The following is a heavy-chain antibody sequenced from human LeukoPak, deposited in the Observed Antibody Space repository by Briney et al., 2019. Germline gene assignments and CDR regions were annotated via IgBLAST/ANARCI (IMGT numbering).Heavy chain of an antibody. J-gene: IGHJ4*02. V-gene: IGHV3-23*01. D-gene: IGHD6-13*01. CDR2: ISGSGGST. Sequence: PGGSLRLSCAASGFTFSSYAMSWVRQAPGKGLEWVSAISGSGGSTYYADSVKGRFTISRDNSKNTLYLQMNSLRAEGTAVYYCAKPRYSSSWSNFDYWGQGTLVTVSS. CDR3: AKPRYSSSWSNFDY. CDR1: GFTFSSYA.